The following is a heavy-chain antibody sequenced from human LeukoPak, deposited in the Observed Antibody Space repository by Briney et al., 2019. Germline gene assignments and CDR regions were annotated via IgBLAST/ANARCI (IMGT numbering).Heavy chain of an antibody. CDR1: GGSISSYY. CDR2: IYTSGST. Sequence: SETLSLTCTVSGGSISSYYWSWIRQPAGKGLEWIGRIYTSGSTNYNPSLKSRVTMSVDTSKNQFSLKLSSVTAADTAVYYCARLSVIVGAALEYYYYYMDVWGQGTTVTVSS. CDR3: ARLSVIVGAALEYYYYYMDV. D-gene: IGHD1-26*01. V-gene: IGHV4-4*07. J-gene: IGHJ6*03.